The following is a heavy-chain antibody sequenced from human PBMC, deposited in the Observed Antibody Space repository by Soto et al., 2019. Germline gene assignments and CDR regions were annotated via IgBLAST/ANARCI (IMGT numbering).Heavy chain of an antibody. CDR1: GYTFTSYA. J-gene: IGHJ6*02. V-gene: IGHV1-3*01. CDR3: ARVGFWSGYYYYGMDV. CDR2: INAGNGNT. Sequence: ASVKVSCKASGYTFTSYAMHWVRQAPGQRLEWMGWINAGNGNTKYSQKFQGRVTITRDTSASTAYMELSSLRSEDTSLFYCARVGFWSGYYYYGMDVWGQGTTVTVSS. D-gene: IGHD3-3*01.